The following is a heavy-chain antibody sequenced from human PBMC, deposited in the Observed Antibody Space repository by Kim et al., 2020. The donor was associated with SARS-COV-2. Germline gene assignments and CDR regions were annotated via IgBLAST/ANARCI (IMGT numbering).Heavy chain of an antibody. CDR2: ISSSSSYI. J-gene: IGHJ4*02. CDR3: ARDLVRDFWSGYYGV. V-gene: IGHV3-21*01. CDR1: GFTFSRYS. Sequence: GGSLRLSCAASGFTFSRYSMNWVRQAPGKGLEWVSSISSSSSYIYYADSVKGRFTISRDNAKNSLYLQMNSLRAEDTAVYYCARDLVRDFWSGYYGVWGQGTLVTVSS. D-gene: IGHD3-3*01.